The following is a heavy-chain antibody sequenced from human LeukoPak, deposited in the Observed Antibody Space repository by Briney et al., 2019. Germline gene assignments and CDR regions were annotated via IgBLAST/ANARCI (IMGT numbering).Heavy chain of an antibody. Sequence: SETLSLTCAVYGGSFSGYYWSWIRQPPGKGLEWIGEINHSGSTNYNPSLKSRVTISVDTSKNQFSLKLSSVTAADTAVYYCAREYDGVVDYWGQETLVTVSS. D-gene: IGHD3-3*01. CDR3: AREYDGVVDY. V-gene: IGHV4-34*01. CDR2: INHSGST. J-gene: IGHJ4*02. CDR1: GGSFSGYY.